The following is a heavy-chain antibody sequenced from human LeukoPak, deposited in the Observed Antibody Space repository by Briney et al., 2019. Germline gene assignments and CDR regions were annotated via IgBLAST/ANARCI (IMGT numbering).Heavy chain of an antibody. Sequence: HPGGSLRLSCAASGFTFRSYEMNWVRHAPGRGLEWVSHISGGGESTVYPDAVKGRFIISRDNTKNSLYLQMNSLRVEDTGVYYCARRSGRRYEYWGQGVLVTVSP. D-gene: IGHD5-24*01. CDR2: ISGGGEST. CDR3: ARRSGRRYEY. J-gene: IGHJ4*02. V-gene: IGHV3-48*03. CDR1: GFTFRSYE.